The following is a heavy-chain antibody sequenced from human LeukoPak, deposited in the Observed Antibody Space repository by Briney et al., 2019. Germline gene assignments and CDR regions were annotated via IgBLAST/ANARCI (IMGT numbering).Heavy chain of an antibody. V-gene: IGHV4-4*07. CDR3: ARVCGSATNYRLCGFDV. CDR2: IDCGGTS. Sequence: PSETLSLTCIVSGVSINKYFWSWIRQPAGKGLGWIGCIDCGGTSNYNPSLRSRVTMSVDTSKSHFSLEVTSMTAADTAMYYCARVCGSATNYRLCGFDVWGQGTVVTVSS. D-gene: IGHD3-10*01. CDR1: GVSINKYF. J-gene: IGHJ3*01.